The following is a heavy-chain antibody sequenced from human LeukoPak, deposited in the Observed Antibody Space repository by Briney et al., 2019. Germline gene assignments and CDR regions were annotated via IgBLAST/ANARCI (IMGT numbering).Heavy chain of an antibody. CDR2: IHYSGST. CDR1: GGSISGYY. V-gene: IGHV4-59*01. J-gene: IGHJ5*02. CDR3: AREGTSGTHLNWFDP. D-gene: IGHD1-1*01. Sequence: NPSETLSLTCTVSGGSISGYYWSWIRQPPGKGLEWIGYIHYSGSTNYNPSLKSRVAISVDTSKNQFSLKLSSVTAADTAVYYCAREGTSGTHLNWFDPWGQGTLVTVSS.